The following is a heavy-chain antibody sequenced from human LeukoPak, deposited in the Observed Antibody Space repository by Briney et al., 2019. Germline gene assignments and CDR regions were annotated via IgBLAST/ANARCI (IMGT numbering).Heavy chain of an antibody. J-gene: IGHJ5*01. V-gene: IGHV3-23*01. CDR3: AKRRLSEGSGIGNWFDS. CDR2: ISDSGSDT. D-gene: IGHD2/OR15-2a*01. Sequence: GGSLRLSCAASGLTVSSYVLSWVRQAPGKGLECVSVISDSGSDTYYTDSVKGRFTISRDSSKNTLYLQMNSLRADDTAVYYCAKRRLSEGSGIGNWFDSWGQGTLVTVSS. CDR1: GLTVSSYV.